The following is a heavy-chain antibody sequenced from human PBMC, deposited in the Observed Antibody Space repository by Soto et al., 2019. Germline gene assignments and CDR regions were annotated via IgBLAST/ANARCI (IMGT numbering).Heavy chain of an antibody. J-gene: IGHJ6*02. V-gene: IGHV4-59*01. CDR1: GGSISSYY. Sequence: PSETLSLTCTVSGGSISSYYWSWIRQPPGKGLEWIGYIYYSGSTNYNPSLKSRVTISVDTSKNQFSLKLSSVTAADTAVYYCARDRNFWTSYGMDVWGQGTTVTVSS. CDR2: IYYSGST. CDR3: ARDRNFWTSYGMDV. D-gene: IGHD3-3*01.